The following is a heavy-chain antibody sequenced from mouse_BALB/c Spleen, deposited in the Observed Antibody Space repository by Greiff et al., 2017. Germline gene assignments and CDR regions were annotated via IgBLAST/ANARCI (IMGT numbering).Heavy chain of an antibody. V-gene: IGHV4-1*02. J-gene: IGHJ3*01. Sequence: EVMLVESGGGLVQPGGSLKLSCAASGFAFSRYWMSWVRQAPGKGLEWIGEINPDSSTINYTPSLKDKFIISRDNAKNTLYLQMSKVRSEDTALYYCASRANWFAYWGQGTLVTVSA. D-gene: IGHD1-1*01. CDR1: GFAFSRYW. CDR2: INPDSSTI. CDR3: ASRANWFAY.